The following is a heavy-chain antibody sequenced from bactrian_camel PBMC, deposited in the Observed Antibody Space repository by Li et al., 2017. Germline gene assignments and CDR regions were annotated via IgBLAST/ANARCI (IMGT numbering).Heavy chain of an antibody. J-gene: IGHJ4*01. CDR2: LWIGGAQT. V-gene: IGHV3S31*01. D-gene: IGHD7*01. CDR3: AADQLYGTCRDVLDFPA. CDR1: LHTYSGNC. Sequence: VQLVESGGGSVQAGGSLRLSCAASLHTYSGNCMGWFRQRPGKDPEGLAVLWIGGAQTVYADSVKGRFIITRDKARDLVYLQMNGLQPEDTGMYYCAADQLYGTCRDVLDFPARGQGTQVTVSS.